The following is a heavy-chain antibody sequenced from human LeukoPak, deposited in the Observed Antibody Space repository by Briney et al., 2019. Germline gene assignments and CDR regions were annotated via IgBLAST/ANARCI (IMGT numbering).Heavy chain of an antibody. D-gene: IGHD5-12*01. J-gene: IGHJ4*02. V-gene: IGHV3-30-3*01. CDR3: ARETPYPENSGYDY. CDR2: ISYDGSNK. CDR1: GFTFSSYA. Sequence: GGSLRLSCAASGFTFSSYAMHWVRQAPGKGLEWVAVISYDGSNKYYADSVKGRFTISRDNSKNTLYLQMNSLRAEDTAVYYCARETPYPENSGYDYWGQGTLVTVSS.